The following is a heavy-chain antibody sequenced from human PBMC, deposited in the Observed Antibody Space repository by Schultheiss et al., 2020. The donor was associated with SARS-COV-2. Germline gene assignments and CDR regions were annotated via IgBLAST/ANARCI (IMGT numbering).Heavy chain of an antibody. CDR1: GFIFSSYE. CDR2: ISSSGSTI. V-gene: IGHV3-48*03. CDR3: ARSRPYCSSTTCLPYYYYYGMDV. D-gene: IGHD2-2*01. J-gene: IGHJ6*02. Sequence: GGSLRLSCAASGFIFSSYEMNWVRQAPGKGLEWVSYISSSGSTINYADSVKGRFTISRDNAKNSLYLQMNSLRAEDTAVYYCARSRPYCSSTTCLPYYYYYGMDVWGQGTTVTVSS.